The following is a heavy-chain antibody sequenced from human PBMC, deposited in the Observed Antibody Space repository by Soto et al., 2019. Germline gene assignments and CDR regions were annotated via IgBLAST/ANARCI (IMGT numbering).Heavy chain of an antibody. CDR3: AADKMSYGDSVLPTGHY. Sequence: QMQLVQSGPEVKKPGTSVKVSCKASGFTFTTSAMQWVRQARGQRLEWIGWIVVGSGNTNYAQKFQERVTITRDMSTSTAYMELSSLRSEDTAVYYCAADKMSYGDSVLPTGHYCGQGTLVTVSS. CDR1: GFTFTTSA. D-gene: IGHD4-17*01. J-gene: IGHJ4*02. V-gene: IGHV1-58*02. CDR2: IVVGSGNT.